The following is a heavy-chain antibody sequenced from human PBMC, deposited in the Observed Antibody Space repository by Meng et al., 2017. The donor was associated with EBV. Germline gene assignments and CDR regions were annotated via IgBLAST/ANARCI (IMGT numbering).Heavy chain of an antibody. V-gene: IGHV4-61*05. CDR3: ARGDYTNYPRWFDP. D-gene: IGHD4-11*01. Sequence: QLQLRESGPGQVKPSETLSPTCSVSGDSISSFYYWGWFRQPPGKGLEYIGYIYYTGSTNYNSSLKSRVTISLDKSKNQFSLKLTSLTAADTAIYYCARGDYTNYPRWFDPWGQGTLVTVSS. CDR1: GDSISSFYY. J-gene: IGHJ5*02. CDR2: IYYTGST.